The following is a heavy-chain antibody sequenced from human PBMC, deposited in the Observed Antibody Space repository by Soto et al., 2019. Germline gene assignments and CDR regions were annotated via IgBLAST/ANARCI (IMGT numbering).Heavy chain of an antibody. J-gene: IGHJ4*02. D-gene: IGHD6-6*01. Sequence: GGSLRLSCAASGFTFSSYGMHWVRQAPGKGLEWVAVISYDGSNKYYADSVKGRFTISRDNSKNTLYLQMNSLRAEDTAVYYCAKSGLSIAARRWGQGTLVTVSS. CDR3: AKSGLSIAARR. CDR2: ISYDGSNK. V-gene: IGHV3-30*18. CDR1: GFTFSSYG.